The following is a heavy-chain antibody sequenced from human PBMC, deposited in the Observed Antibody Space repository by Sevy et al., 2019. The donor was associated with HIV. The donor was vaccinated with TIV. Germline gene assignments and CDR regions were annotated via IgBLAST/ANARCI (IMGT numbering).Heavy chain of an antibody. CDR1: GFPFSNFA. J-gene: IGHJ6*02. CDR2: LIGGGSRT. CDR3: AKRRVQSGLSGGGANYGMDV. D-gene: IGHD2-8*02. V-gene: IGHV3-23*01. Sequence: GGSLRLSCAASGFPFSNFAMSWVRQAPGKGLEWVSTLIGGGSRTYYADSVTGRFIISGDNSRNTLYLLMNSLRAEDTAIYYCAKRRVQSGLSGGGANYGMDVCGRGTTVTVSS.